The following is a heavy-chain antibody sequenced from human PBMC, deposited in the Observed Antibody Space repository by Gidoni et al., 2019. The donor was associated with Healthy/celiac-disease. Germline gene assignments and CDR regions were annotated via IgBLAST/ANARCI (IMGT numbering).Heavy chain of an antibody. CDR2: ISYDGSNK. Sequence: QVQLVESGGGWVQPGRSLRLSCAASGFTFSSYGMHGVRQAPGKGLEWVAVISYDGSNKYYADSVKGRFTISRDNSKNTLYLQMNSLRAEDTAVYYCAKDYGSGIFDYWGQGTLVTVSS. CDR1: GFTFSSYG. J-gene: IGHJ4*02. D-gene: IGHD3-10*01. V-gene: IGHV3-30*18. CDR3: AKDYGSGIFDY.